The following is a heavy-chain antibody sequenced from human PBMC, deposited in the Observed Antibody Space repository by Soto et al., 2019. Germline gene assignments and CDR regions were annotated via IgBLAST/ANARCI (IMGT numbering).Heavy chain of an antibody. J-gene: IGHJ6*03. CDR1: GGSISSGGYY. CDR2: IYYSGST. Sequence: SETLSLTCTVSGGSISSGGYYWSWIRQHPGKGLEWIGYIYYSGSTNYNPSLKSRVTISVDTSKNQFSLKLSSVTAADTAVYYCARDRYYGSGSYFPLQKNYYYYYYMDVWGKGTTVTSP. CDR3: ARDRYYGSGSYFPLQKNYYYYYYMDV. D-gene: IGHD3-10*01. V-gene: IGHV4-61*08.